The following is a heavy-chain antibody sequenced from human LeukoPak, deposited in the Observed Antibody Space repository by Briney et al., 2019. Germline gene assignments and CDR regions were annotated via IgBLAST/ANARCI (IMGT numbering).Heavy chain of an antibody. D-gene: IGHD1-26*01. CDR1: GFRFSDHY. CDR3: ARGGSYSLLDY. V-gene: IGHV3-72*01. Sequence: PGGSLRLSCAASGFRFSDHYMDWVRQGPGKGLEWVGRTRNKANSYSTEYAASVRGRFTISRDDSKNSLYLQMNSLKTEDTAVYYCARGGSYSLLDYWGLGTLVTVSS. CDR2: TRNKANSYST. J-gene: IGHJ4*02.